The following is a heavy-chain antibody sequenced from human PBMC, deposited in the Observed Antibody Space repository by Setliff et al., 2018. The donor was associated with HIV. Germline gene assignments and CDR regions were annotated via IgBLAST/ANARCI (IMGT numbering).Heavy chain of an antibody. V-gene: IGHV1-18*01. CDR1: GYNFINFG. Sequence: GPVKVSCKASGYNFINFGINWVRQAPGQGLEWMGWISAYNGNTNNAQKFQGRVTMTTDTSTSTVYMELRSLRSDDTAVYYCARVPYRSAWFSGGHDAFDVWGQGTMVTVSS. D-gene: IGHD6-19*01. J-gene: IGHJ3*01. CDR2: ISAYNGNT. CDR3: ARVPYRSAWFSGGHDAFDV.